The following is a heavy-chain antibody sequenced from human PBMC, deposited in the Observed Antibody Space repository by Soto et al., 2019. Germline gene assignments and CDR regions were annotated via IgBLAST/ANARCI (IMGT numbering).Heavy chain of an antibody. V-gene: IGHV1-2*02. CDR1: GYTFTGYY. Sequence: ASVKVSCKASGYTFTGYYMHWVRQAPGQGLEWMGWINPHSGGTNYAQKFQGRVTMTRDTSISTAYMELSRLRSDDTAVYYCARGCKVRMATIGGYHFDYWGQGTLVTVSS. CDR3: ARGCKVRMATIGGYHFDY. D-gene: IGHD5-12*01. J-gene: IGHJ4*02. CDR2: INPHSGGT.